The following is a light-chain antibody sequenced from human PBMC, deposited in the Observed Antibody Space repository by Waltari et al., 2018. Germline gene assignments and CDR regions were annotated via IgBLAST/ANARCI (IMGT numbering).Light chain of an antibody. Sequence: DILMTQSPSSLSASVGARVTITCQASQDISNYLSWYHQKPGKAPKLLIYDASTLETGVPSRFSGGVSGSDFTFTITSLQPEDLATYYCQQHDSLPLTFGGGTKL. V-gene: IGKV1-33*01. CDR2: DAS. J-gene: IGKJ4*01. CDR3: QQHDSLPLT. CDR1: QDISNY.